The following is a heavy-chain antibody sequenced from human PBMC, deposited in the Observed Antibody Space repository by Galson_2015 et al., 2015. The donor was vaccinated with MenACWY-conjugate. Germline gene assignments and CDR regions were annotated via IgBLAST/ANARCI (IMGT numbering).Heavy chain of an antibody. J-gene: IGHJ6*02. V-gene: IGHV3-23*01. CDR1: GFTFSNYA. Sequence: SLRLSCAASGFTFSNYAMSWVRQAPGKGLEWVSLISSSGGSTYYADSVKGRFTISRDNSKNTLYLQMNSLRAEDTAVYYCAKPPHVKVRAYGMDVWGQGTTVTVSS. CDR2: ISSSGGST. D-gene: IGHD3-10*01. CDR3: AKPPHVKVRAYGMDV.